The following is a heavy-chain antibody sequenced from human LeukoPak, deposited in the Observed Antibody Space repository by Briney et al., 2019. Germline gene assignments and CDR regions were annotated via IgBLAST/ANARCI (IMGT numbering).Heavy chain of an antibody. V-gene: IGHV3-30*02. J-gene: IGHJ4*02. D-gene: IGHD2-15*01. CDR2: IRYDGSNK. Sequence: GGSPRLSCAASGFTFSSYGMHWVRQAPGKGLEWVAFIRYDGSNKYYAESVKGRFTISRDNSKNTLYLQMNSLRAEDTAVYYCAKDRAEGYCSGGSCYFDYWGQGTLVTVSS. CDR3: AKDRAEGYCSGGSCYFDY. CDR1: GFTFSSYG.